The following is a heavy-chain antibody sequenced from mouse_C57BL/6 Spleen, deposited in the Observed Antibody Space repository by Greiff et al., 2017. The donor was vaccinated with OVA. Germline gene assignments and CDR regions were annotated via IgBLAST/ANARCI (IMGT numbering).Heavy chain of an antibody. V-gene: IGHV2-5*01. CDR1: GFSLTSYG. CDR3: AKTGYSNYFYAMDY. D-gene: IGHD2-5*01. J-gene: IGHJ4*01. Sequence: QVQLQQSGPGLVQPSQSLSITCTVSGFSLTSYGVHWVRQSPGKGLEWLGVIWRGGSTDYNAAFMSRLSITKDNSKSQVFFKMNSLQADDTAIYYCAKTGYSNYFYAMDYWGQGTSVTVSS. CDR2: IWRGGST.